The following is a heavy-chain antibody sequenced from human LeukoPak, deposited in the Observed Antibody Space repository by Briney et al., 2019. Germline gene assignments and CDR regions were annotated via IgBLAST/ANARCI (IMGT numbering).Heavy chain of an antibody. CDR3: ASIVSSGWMFDD. J-gene: IGHJ4*02. D-gene: IGHD6-19*01. CDR2: ISSRGSTI. CDR1: GFTFSDYY. Sequence: GGSLRLSCAASGFTFSDYYMSWIRQAPGKGLEWVSYISSRGSTIYYADSVKGRLTISRDNAKNSLYLQMNSLRAEDTAVYYCASIVSSGWMFDDWGQGTLVTVSS. V-gene: IGHV3-11*01.